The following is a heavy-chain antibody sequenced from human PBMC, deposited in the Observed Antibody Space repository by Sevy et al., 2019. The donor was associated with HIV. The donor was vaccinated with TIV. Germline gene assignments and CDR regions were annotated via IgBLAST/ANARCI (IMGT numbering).Heavy chain of an antibody. CDR3: ATPKYVGYDYEALDI. D-gene: IGHD5-12*01. CDR1: GYTLTNLS. CDR2: FDPEDGET. Sequence: ASVKVSCKVSGYTLTNLSMHWVRQAPGKGLEWMGGFDPEDGETIYAQKFQGRVTMTEDTSTDTAYMELSRLRSEDTAVYYCATPKYVGYDYEALDIWGQGTMVTVSS. J-gene: IGHJ3*02. V-gene: IGHV1-24*01.